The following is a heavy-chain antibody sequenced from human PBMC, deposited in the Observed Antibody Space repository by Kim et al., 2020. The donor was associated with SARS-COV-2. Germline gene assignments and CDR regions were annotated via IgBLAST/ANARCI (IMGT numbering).Heavy chain of an antibody. J-gene: IGHJ5*02. CDR2: INSDGSST. CDR1: GFTFSSYW. D-gene: IGHD3-10*01. V-gene: IGHV3-74*01. CDR3: ARDVEVDYYGSGSYYKDLNWFDP. Sequence: GGSLRLSCAASGFTFSSYWMHWVRQAPGKGLVWVSRINSDGSSTSYADSVKGRSTISRDNAKNTLYLQMNSLRAEDTAVYYCARDVEVDYYGSGSYYKDLNWFDPWGQGTLVTVSS.